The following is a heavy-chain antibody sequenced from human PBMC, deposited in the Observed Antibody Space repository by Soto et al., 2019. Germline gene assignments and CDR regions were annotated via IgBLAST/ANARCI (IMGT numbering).Heavy chain of an antibody. J-gene: IGHJ6*02. CDR1: GFTFSDYY. Sequence: QVQLVESGGGLVKPGGSLRLSCAASGFTFSDYYMSWIRQAPGKGLEWVSYISSSGSTIYYADSVKGRFTISRDNAKNSLYLQMTSLRAEDTAVYYCAREYVEMATAYYYYYGMDVWGQGTTVTVSS. CDR2: ISSSGSTI. V-gene: IGHV3-11*01. D-gene: IGHD5-18*01. CDR3: AREYVEMATAYYYYYGMDV.